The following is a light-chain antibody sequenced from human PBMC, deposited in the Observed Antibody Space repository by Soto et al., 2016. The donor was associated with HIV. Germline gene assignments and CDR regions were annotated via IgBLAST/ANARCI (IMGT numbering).Light chain of an antibody. V-gene: IGLV3-21*03. J-gene: IGLJ2*01. CDR2: DDS. Sequence: SYVLTQPPSVSVAPGKTAMITCGGNNIGSKNVHWYQKKPGQAPVLVVYDDSDRPSGIPERFSGSNSGNTATLTISRVEAGDEADYYCQVWDIRSDVVFGGGTKLTVL. CDR3: QVWDIRSDVV. CDR1: NIGSKN.